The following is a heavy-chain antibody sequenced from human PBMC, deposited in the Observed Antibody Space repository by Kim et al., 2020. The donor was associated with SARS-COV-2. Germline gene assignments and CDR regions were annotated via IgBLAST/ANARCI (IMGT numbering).Heavy chain of an antibody. Sequence: GGSLRLSCAASGFTFRSYEMSWVRHVAGKGLEWIAYIYSSGTTIYYADSVKGRFIISRDNAKNSLYLQMHSLRAEDTAVYYCVRGFGSGWHFHHWGQGTLVSASS. CDR3: VRGFGSGWHFHH. J-gene: IGHJ4*02. V-gene: IGHV3-48*03. CDR2: IYSSGTTI. CDR1: GFTFRSYE. D-gene: IGHD6-19*01.